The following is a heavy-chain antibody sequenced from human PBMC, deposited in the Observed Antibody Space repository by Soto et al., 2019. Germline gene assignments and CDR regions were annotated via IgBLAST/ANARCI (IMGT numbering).Heavy chain of an antibody. CDR1: GGIFNRYS. J-gene: IGHJ4*02. Sequence: QVQLVQSGAEVKKPGSSVKVSCKASGGIFNRYSVSWVRQAPGQGLEWMGRIIPLFGITNYAQKFQGRVMITADKSTNTAYMEVNGLRSEDPALYYCATFYGGDCTTTTCYGDFDYWGQGTLVTVTS. CDR2: IIPLFGIT. D-gene: IGHD2-2*01. CDR3: ATFYGGDCTTTTCYGDFDY. V-gene: IGHV1-69*02.